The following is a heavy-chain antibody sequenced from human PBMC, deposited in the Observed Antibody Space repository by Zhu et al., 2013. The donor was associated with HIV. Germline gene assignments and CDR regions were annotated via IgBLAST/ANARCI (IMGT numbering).Heavy chain of an antibody. Sequence: QVHLVQSGPEVKKPGSSVKVSCKASGGTFSSYAISWVRQAPGQGLEWMGGIILIFDTANYAQKFQGRVTITADESTSTAYMELSSLKYEDTAVYFCAREVREIGPWDHAFDIWGQGTMVTVSS. D-gene: IGHD3-10*01. CDR1: GGTFSSYA. CDR3: AREVREIGPWDHAFDI. J-gene: IGHJ3*02. CDR2: IILIFDTA. V-gene: IGHV1-69*12.